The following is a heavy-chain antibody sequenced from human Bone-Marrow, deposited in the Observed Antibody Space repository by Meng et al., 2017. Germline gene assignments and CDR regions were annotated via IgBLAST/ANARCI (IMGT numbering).Heavy chain of an antibody. J-gene: IGHJ4*02. Sequence: VQLQQSGPGLVKPSQTLSRTCAISGDSASSNSATWNWIRQSPSRGLEWLGRTYYRSRWYSDYAVSVQSRITINPDTSKNQFSLQLNSLTPEDSAVYYCARDGTSWYFFDYWGQGTLVTVSS. V-gene: IGHV6-1*01. CDR2: TYYRSRWYS. D-gene: IGHD1-1*01. CDR3: ARDGTSWYFFDY. CDR1: GDSASSNSAT.